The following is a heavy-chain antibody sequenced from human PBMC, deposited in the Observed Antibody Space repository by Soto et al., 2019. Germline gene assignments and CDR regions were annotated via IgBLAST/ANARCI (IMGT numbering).Heavy chain of an antibody. J-gene: IGHJ2*01. CDR1: GHTFTSYG. V-gene: IGHV1-18*01. CDR3: ARVPLKYWYFDL. Sequence: ASVKVSCKASGHTFTSYGISWVRQAPGQGLEWMGWISAYNGNTNYAQKLQGRVTMTTDTSTSTAYMELRSLRSDDTAVYYCARVPLKYWYFDLWGRGTLVTVSS. CDR2: ISAYNGNT.